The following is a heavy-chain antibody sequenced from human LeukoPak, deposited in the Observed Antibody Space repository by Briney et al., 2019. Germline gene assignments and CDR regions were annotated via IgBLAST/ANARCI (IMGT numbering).Heavy chain of an antibody. V-gene: IGHV1-69*04. CDR1: AGTFIIYA. CDR3: AREGENTWFDY. D-gene: IGHD3-10*01. CDR2: IIPILDIA. J-gene: IGHJ4*02. Sequence: SVKVSCKASAGTFIIYAISWVRQAPGEGLEWMGRIIPILDIANYAQKFQGSVTTISDKSTSTADIELSSLRSKDAAVYYCAREGENTWFDYWGQGTLVTVSS.